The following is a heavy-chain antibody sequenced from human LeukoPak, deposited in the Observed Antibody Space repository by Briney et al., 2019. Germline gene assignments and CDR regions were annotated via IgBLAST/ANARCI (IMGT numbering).Heavy chain of an antibody. CDR1: GGSISSYY. Sequence: PSETLSLTCTVSGGSISSYYWSWIRQPPGKGLEWIGYIYYSGSTNYNPSLKSRVTISVDTSKNQFSLKLSSVTAADTAVYYCARTNWNPGDYWGQGMLVTVSS. CDR2: IYYSGST. V-gene: IGHV4-59*01. J-gene: IGHJ4*02. D-gene: IGHD1-1*01. CDR3: ARTNWNPGDY.